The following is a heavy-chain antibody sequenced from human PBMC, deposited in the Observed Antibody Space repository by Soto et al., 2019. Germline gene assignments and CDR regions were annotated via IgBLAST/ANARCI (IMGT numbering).Heavy chain of an antibody. CDR3: ASQNDYYDSSGYYRIWAGYFDY. V-gene: IGHV3-53*04. J-gene: IGHJ4*02. CDR2: IYSGGST. D-gene: IGHD3-22*01. Sequence: GGSLRLSCAASGFTVSSNYMGWVRQAPGKGLEWVSVIYSGGSTYYADSVKGRFTISRNNSKNTLYLQMNSLRAEDTAVYYCASQNDYYDSSGYYRIWAGYFDYWGQGTLVTVSS. CDR1: GFTVSSNY.